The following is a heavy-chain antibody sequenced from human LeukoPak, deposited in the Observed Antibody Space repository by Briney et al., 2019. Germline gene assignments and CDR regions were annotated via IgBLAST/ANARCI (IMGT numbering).Heavy chain of an antibody. CDR3: ASRIDYSYGIDY. CDR2: IYYSGST. V-gene: IGHV4-31*11. D-gene: IGHD5-18*01. CDR1: GGSFSGYY. J-gene: IGHJ4*02. Sequence: SETLSLTCAVYGGSFSGYYWGWIRQHPGKGLEWIGYIYYSGSTYYNPSLKSRVTISEDTSKNQFSLKLSSVTAADTAVYYCASRIDYSYGIDYWGQGTLVTVSS.